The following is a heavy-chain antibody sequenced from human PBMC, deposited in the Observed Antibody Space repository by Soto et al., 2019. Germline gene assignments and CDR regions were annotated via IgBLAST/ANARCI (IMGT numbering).Heavy chain of an antibody. CDR2: ISHSGTTI. CDR3: AADPYYYASSY. J-gene: IGHJ4*02. D-gene: IGHD3-10*01. V-gene: IGHV3-11*01. CDR1: GFTFSDYY. Sequence: GGSLRLSCATSGFTFSDYYMTWIRQAPGKGLEWVSYISHSGTTIYYADSVKGRFTVSRDNAQNSLYLQMNSLRAEDTAVYYCAADPYYYASSYWGQGTLVTVSS.